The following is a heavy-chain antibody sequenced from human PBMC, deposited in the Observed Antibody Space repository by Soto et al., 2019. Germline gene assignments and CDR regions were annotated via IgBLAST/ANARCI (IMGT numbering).Heavy chain of an antibody. CDR3: AGYCSGGSCLSPTLYYHYGMDV. V-gene: IGHV1-18*04. D-gene: IGHD2-15*01. CDR1: GYTFTSYG. Sequence: ASVKVSCKASGYTFTSYGISWVRQAPGQGLEWMGWINAYDGNTNYAQPFHGRVTMTTDTSTSTAYMELRSLKSDDTAVYYCAGYCSGGSCLSPTLYYHYGMDVWGQRTTVTVSS. J-gene: IGHJ6*02. CDR2: INAYDGNT.